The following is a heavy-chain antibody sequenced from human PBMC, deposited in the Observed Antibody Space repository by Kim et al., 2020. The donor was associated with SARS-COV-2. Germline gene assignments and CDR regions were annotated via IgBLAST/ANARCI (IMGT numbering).Heavy chain of an antibody. J-gene: IGHJ5*02. Sequence: GESLKISCKGSGYSFTSYWIGWVRQMPGKGLEWMGIIYPGDSDTRYSPSFQGQVTISADKSISTAYLQWSSLKASDTAMYYCARGRDSAASYNWFDPWGQGTLVTVSS. CDR2: IYPGDSDT. D-gene: IGHD6-13*01. V-gene: IGHV5-51*01. CDR1: GYSFTSYW. CDR3: ARGRDSAASYNWFDP.